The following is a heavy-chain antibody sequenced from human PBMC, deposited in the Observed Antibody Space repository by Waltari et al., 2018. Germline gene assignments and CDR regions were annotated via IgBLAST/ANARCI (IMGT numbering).Heavy chain of an antibody. CDR1: GGTFSSCA. J-gene: IGHJ5*02. CDR2: IIPILGIA. Sequence: QVQLVQSGAEVKKPGSSVKVSCKASGGTFSSCAIRWVRPAPGQGLEWMGGIIPILGIANYAQKFQGRVTITADESTSTAYMELSSLRSEDTAVYYCARDPGGHLQFRDPTHWFDPWGQGTLVTVSS. V-gene: IGHV1-69*04. D-gene: IGHD3-16*01. CDR3: ARDPGGHLQFRDPTHWFDP.